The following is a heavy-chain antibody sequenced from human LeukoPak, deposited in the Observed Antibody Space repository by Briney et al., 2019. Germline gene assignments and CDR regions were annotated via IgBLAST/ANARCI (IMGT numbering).Heavy chain of an antibody. CDR2: IYTSGST. V-gene: IGHV4-4*07. Sequence: SETLSLTCSVSGGSISNYYYNWIRQPAGKGLEWIGRIYTSGSTNYNPSLKSRVTMSVDTSKNQFSLKLTSVTAADTAVYYCARGDMYGDYDMFDPWGQGTLVSVSS. CDR3: ARGDMYGDYDMFDP. J-gene: IGHJ5*02. D-gene: IGHD4-17*01. CDR1: GGSISNYY.